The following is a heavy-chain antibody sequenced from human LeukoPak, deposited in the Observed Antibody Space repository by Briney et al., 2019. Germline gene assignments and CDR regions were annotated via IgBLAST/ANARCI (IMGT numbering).Heavy chain of an antibody. J-gene: IGHJ5*02. CDR1: GGSVSSGVYS. D-gene: IGHD2-2*01. CDR2: SHHSGST. V-gene: IGHV4-30-2*01. CDR3: ARIYCSTSSCSTYNWFDP. Sequence: SETLSLTCTVSGGSVSSGVYSWPWIRQPPGKGLEWIGISHHSGSTYYNTSLESRVSMSVDRSKNQFSLNLSSVTAADTAMYYCARIYCSTSSCSTYNWFDPWGQGTLVTVSS.